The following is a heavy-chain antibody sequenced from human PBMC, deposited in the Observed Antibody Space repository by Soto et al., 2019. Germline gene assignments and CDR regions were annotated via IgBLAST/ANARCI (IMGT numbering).Heavy chain of an antibody. CDR1: GGSISSGGYS. CDR3: ARGFDSSGHYYFDS. V-gene: IGHV4-30-2*01. CDR2: IYHSGST. Sequence: QLQLQESGSGLVKPSQTLSLTCAVFGGSISSGGYSWSWIRQPPGKGLEWIGYIYHSGSTYYNPSLKSRVTISVDRSKHQSSLQLSSVTAADTAVYYWARGFDSSGHYYFDSWGQGTLVTVSS. D-gene: IGHD3-22*01. J-gene: IGHJ4*02.